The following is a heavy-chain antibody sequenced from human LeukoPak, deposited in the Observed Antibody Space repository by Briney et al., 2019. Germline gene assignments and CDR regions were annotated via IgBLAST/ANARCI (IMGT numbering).Heavy chain of an antibody. D-gene: IGHD3-10*01. CDR1: GFTFSSYA. CDR2: ISGSGGAT. CDR3: AKGAYYRGSGRYFDY. Sequence: QPGGSLRLSCAASGFTFSSYAMNWVRQAPGKGLEWVSAISGSGGATYYADSVKGRFTMSRDNSKNTLYLQMNSLRAEDTAVYYCAKGAYYRGSGRYFDYWGQGTLVTVSS. V-gene: IGHV3-23*01. J-gene: IGHJ4*02.